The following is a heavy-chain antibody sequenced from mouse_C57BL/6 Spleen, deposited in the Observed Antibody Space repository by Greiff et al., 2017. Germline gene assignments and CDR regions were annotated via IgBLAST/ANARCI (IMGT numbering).Heavy chain of an antibody. CDR3: AISLVAIDNAMNY. CDR2: IHPTDGDT. CDR1: GYTFTSYW. J-gene: IGHJ4*01. Sequence: VKLQQPGAELVKPGASVKVSCKASGYTFTSYWMHWVKQRPGQGLEWIGRIHPTDGDTNYNQKFKGKATLTVDKSSSTAYMELSSLTSEDSAVYSCAISLVAIDNAMNYWGHGTPLTVSS. V-gene: IGHV1-74*01. D-gene: IGHD2-10*02.